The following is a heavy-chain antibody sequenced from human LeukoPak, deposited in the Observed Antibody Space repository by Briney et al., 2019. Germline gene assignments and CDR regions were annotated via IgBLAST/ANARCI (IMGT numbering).Heavy chain of an antibody. J-gene: IGHJ4*02. CDR3: ARLNGNHFDY. CDR2: INPNSGAT. D-gene: IGHD1-14*01. Sequence: GASVKVSCKASGYTFTGYHMHWVRQAPGQGLEWMAWINPNSGATDYAQKFQGRVTMTRDMSTSTAYMELSRLRSDDTAVYYCARLNGNHFDYWGQGTLVTVSS. CDR1: GYTFTGYH. V-gene: IGHV1-2*02.